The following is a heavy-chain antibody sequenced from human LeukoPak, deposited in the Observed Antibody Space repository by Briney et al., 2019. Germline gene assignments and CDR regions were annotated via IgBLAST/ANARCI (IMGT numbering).Heavy chain of an antibody. CDR1: GFTFSSYS. CDR2: ISSSSSYI. J-gene: IGHJ4*02. D-gene: IGHD5-12*01. Sequence: GGSLRLSCAASGFTFSSYSMNWVRQAPGKGLEWVSSISSSSSYIYYADSVKGRFTISRDNAKNSLYLQMNSLRAEDTAVYYCARDVLPPYNSGLDYWGQGTLVTGSS. CDR3: ARDVLPPYNSGLDY. V-gene: IGHV3-21*01.